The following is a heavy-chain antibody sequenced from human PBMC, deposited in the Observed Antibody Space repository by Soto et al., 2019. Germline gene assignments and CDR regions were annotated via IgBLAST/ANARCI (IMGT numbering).Heavy chain of an antibody. J-gene: IGHJ6*02. D-gene: IGHD3-10*01. CDR2: ITTIFGTT. V-gene: IGHV1-69*12. Sequence: QVQLVQSGAEVKKPGSSVKVSCKASGGTFSSYAISWVRQAPGQGLEWMEGITTIFGTTNYEQKYQGRVTITADESTSTAYMEWSSLRSEDTAVYYCARDYGGSLRMDVWGQGTTVTVSS. CDR3: ARDYGGSLRMDV. CDR1: GGTFSSYA.